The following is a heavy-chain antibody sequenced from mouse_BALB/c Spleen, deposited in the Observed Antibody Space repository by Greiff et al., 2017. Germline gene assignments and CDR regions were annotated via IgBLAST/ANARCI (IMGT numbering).Heavy chain of an antibody. Sequence: EVKVEESGPGLVKPSQSLSITCTVTGYSITSDYAWYWIRQFPGNKLEWMGYISYSGSTSYNPSLKSRSSITRDTSKNQFFLQLNSVTTEDTATYYCAAPAYYRYDDGAWFAYWGQGTLVTVSA. CDR2: ISYSGST. D-gene: IGHD2-14*01. J-gene: IGHJ3*01. V-gene: IGHV3-2*02. CDR1: GYSITSDYA. CDR3: AAPAYYRYDDGAWFAY.